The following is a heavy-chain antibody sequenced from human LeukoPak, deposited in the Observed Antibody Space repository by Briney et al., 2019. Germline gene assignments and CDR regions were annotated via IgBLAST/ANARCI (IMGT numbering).Heavy chain of an antibody. V-gene: IGHV3-23*01. CDR1: GFTFSSYA. Sequence: GGSLRLSCAASGFTFSSYAMSCVRQAPGKGLEWVSAISGSGGSTYYADSVKGRFTISRDNSKNTLYLQMNSLRAEDTDVYYCAKAVRFTVAGIGDYWGQGTLVTVSS. CDR2: ISGSGGST. CDR3: AKAVRFTVAGIGDY. D-gene: IGHD6-19*01. J-gene: IGHJ4*02.